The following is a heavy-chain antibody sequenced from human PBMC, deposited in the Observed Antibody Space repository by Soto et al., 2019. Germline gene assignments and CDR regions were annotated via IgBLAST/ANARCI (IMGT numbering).Heavy chain of an antibody. CDR1: GFSLNASGVG. V-gene: IGHV2-5*02. J-gene: IGHJ6*02. Sequence: QITLKESGPTLVKPTQTLTLTCTFSGFSLNASGVGVGWIRQPPGKALEWLALIYWDDDKRYSPFLKSRLTITKDTSKNQVVLTMTNMDPVDTATYYCASAGYNSGWGLYYYYYGMDVWGQGTTVTVSS. D-gene: IGHD6-19*01. CDR3: ASAGYNSGWGLYYYYYGMDV. CDR2: IYWDDDK.